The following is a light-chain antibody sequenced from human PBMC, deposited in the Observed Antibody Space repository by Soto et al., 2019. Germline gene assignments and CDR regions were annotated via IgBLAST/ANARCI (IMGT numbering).Light chain of an antibody. CDR3: QQYNSYSIT. Sequence: EIVMTQSPATLSVSPGSRVTLSCWASQNVDTNLAWYQQKPGQAPRLLIYGASTRATGLPARFSGSGSGTDFTLTISSLQPDDFATYYCQQYNSYSITFGQGTRLEIK. CDR2: GAS. V-gene: IGKV3-15*01. J-gene: IGKJ5*01. CDR1: QNVDTN.